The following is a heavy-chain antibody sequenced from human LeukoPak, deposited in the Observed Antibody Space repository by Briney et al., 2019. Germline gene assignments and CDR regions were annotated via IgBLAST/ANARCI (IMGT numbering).Heavy chain of an antibody. D-gene: IGHD5-24*01. CDR2: ISGGYTAAT. V-gene: IGHV3-23*01. CDR1: GFTFSSYA. Sequence: PGGSLRLSCAASGFTFSSYAMSWFRQAPEKGLEWVSAISGGYTAATDYADSVKGRFTISRDNYDNTLYLEMNRLRAEDTALYYCAKARDAYNYYWFDPWGQGTLVTVSS. J-gene: IGHJ5*02. CDR3: AKARDAYNYYWFDP.